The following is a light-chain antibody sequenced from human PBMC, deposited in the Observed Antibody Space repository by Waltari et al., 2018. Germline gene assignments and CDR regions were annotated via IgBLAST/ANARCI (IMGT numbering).Light chain of an antibody. CDR3: QQYNNWPPVT. CDR2: GAS. Sequence: EIVLTQSPATLSVSPGERATLSCRASQSVSSNLAWYQQKPGQAPRLLIYGASTTGTAIPARFSGSGSGTEFTLTSSSLQSEDCAVYYCQQYNNWPPVTFGQGTKVEIK. V-gene: IGKV3-15*01. CDR1: QSVSSN. J-gene: IGKJ1*01.